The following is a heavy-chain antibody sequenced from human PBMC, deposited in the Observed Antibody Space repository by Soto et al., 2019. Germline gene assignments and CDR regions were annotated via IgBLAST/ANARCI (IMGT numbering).Heavy chain of an antibody. CDR1: GGSISSGGYY. J-gene: IGHJ6*02. CDR2: IYYSGST. D-gene: IGHD4-17*01. Sequence: SETLSLTCTVPGGSISSGGYYWSWIRQHPGKGLEWIGYIYYSGSTYYNPSLKSRVTISVDTSKNQFFLKLSSVTAADTAVYYCARADYGDYLYGMDVWGQGTTVTVSS. CDR3: ARADYGDYLYGMDV. V-gene: IGHV4-31*03.